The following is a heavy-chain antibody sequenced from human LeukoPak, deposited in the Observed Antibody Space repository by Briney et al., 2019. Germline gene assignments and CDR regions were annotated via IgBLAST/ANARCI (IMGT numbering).Heavy chain of an antibody. CDR2: ISNSGGDI. J-gene: IGHJ4*02. Sequence: GGSLRLSCAASGFTFSSHEMNWVRQAPGKGLERLSYISNSGGDINYADSVKGRFTISRDNAKNSLYLQMNSLRVEDTAVYYCARTLTTTYSWGQGTLVTVSS. CDR1: GFTFSSHE. V-gene: IGHV3-48*03. CDR3: ARTLTTTYS. D-gene: IGHD4-17*01.